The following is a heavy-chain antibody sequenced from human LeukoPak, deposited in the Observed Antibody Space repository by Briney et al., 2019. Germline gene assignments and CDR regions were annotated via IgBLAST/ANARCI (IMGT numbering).Heavy chain of an antibody. Sequence: PSETLSLTCTVSGGSISSNNYFWGWIRQPPGKGLEWIGSIYDSGSTYHNPSLKSRVTISVDTSKNQFSLKLNSLTAADTAMYYCQSRFLEWLLDYWGQGTLVTVSS. V-gene: IGHV4-39*01. J-gene: IGHJ4*02. CDR1: GGSISSNNYF. CDR2: IYDSGST. CDR3: QSRFLEWLLDY. D-gene: IGHD3-3*01.